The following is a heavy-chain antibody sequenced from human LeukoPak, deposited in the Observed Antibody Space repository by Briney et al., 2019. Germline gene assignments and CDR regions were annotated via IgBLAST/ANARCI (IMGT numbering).Heavy chain of an antibody. J-gene: IGHJ4*02. CDR1: GYSSASYW. V-gene: IGHV5-51*01. CDR2: IYPGDSDT. CDR3: ARHGVGSYRALYYFDY. Sequence: GESLKISCKGSGYSSASYWIGWVRQMPGKGLEWMGIIYPGDSDTRYSPSFQGQVTISADKSISTAYLQWSSLKASDTAMYYCARHGVGSYRALYYFDYWGQGTLVTVSS. D-gene: IGHD3-10*01.